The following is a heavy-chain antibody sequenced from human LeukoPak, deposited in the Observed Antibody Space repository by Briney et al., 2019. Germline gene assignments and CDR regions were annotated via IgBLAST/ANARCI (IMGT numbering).Heavy chain of an antibody. CDR1: GGSFSGYY. CDR3: AREIAAEYCSGGSCYLYYYYGMDV. J-gene: IGHJ6*02. V-gene: IGHV4-34*01. CDR2: INHSGST. Sequence: SETLSLTCAVYGGSFSGYYWSWIRQPPGKGLEWIGEINHSGSTNYNPSLKSRVTISVDTSKNQFSLKLSSVTAADTAVYYCAREIAAEYCSGGSCYLYYYYGMDVWGQGTTVTVSS. D-gene: IGHD2-15*01.